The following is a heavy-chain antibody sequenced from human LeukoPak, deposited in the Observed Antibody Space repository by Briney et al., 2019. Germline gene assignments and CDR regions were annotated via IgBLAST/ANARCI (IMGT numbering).Heavy chain of an antibody. CDR2: ISSNNIYI. CDR3: ATERNPGYCSGGSCYSGFDY. D-gene: IGHD2-15*01. Sequence: PGGSLRLSCAASGFTFSSYSINWVRQAPGKGLEWVSAISSNNIYIYYADSVKGRFTISRDNAKNSLYLQMNSLRAEDTAVYYCATERNPGYCSGGSCYSGFDYWGQGTLVTVSS. CDR1: GFTFSSYS. J-gene: IGHJ4*02. V-gene: IGHV3-21*01.